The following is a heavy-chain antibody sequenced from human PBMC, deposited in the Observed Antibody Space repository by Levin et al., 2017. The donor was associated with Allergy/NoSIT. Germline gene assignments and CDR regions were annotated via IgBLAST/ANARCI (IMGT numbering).Heavy chain of an antibody. CDR3: VKDKRASCSGGSCYGVDY. V-gene: IGHV3-64D*06. CDR2: ITSNGNTT. J-gene: IGHJ4*02. Sequence: GESLKISCSASGFTFSSYAVHWVRQAPGKGLEYVSTITSNGNTTYYADSVKGRFTISRDNSKNTLFLQMSSLRAEDTAVYYCVKDKRASCSGGSCYGVDYWGQGTLVTVSS. D-gene: IGHD2-15*01. CDR1: GFTFSSYA.